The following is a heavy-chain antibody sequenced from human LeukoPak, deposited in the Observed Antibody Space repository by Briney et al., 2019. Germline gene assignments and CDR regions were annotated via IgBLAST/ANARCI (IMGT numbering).Heavy chain of an antibody. J-gene: IGHJ4*02. CDR1: RFIFSNFW. CDR3: ARGSGYCSGTSCYVDY. CDR2: INEDGSEK. Sequence: GGSLRLSCAASRFIFSNFWMNWVRQAPGKGLEWVANINEDGSEKYYVDSVKGRLTISRDNARNSLYLQMNSLRAEDTAVYYCARGSGYCSGTSCYVDYWGQGTLVTVSS. D-gene: IGHD2-2*01. V-gene: IGHV3-7*01.